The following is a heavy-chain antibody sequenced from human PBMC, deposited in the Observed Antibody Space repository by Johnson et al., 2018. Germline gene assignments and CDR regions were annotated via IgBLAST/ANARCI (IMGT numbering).Heavy chain of an antibody. Sequence: QVQLVQSGGGVVQPGRSLRLSCAASGFTFSIYGMHWVRQAPGKGLEWVAVIWYDGSNKFYADSVKGRFTISRDNSKNRLYLQMNSLRAEDTAVYYWASMKFAYYDSSDYPRSAFDIWGQGTMVTVSS. J-gene: IGHJ3*02. CDR2: IWYDGSNK. V-gene: IGHV3-33*01. CDR1: GFTFSIYG. CDR3: ASMKFAYYDSSDYPRSAFDI. D-gene: IGHD3-22*01.